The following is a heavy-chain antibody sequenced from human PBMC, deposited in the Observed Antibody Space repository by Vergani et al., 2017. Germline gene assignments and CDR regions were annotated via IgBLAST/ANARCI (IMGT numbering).Heavy chain of an antibody. J-gene: IGHJ4*02. CDR2: IWYDGSNK. D-gene: IGHD2-21*02. CDR3: AMLPTYCGGDCPFDY. CDR1: GFTFSSYG. Sequence: VQLLESGGGVVQPGRSLRLSCAASGFTFSSYGMHWVRQAPGKGLEWVAVIWYDGSNKYYADSVKGRFTISRDNSKNSLYLQMNSLRAEDTAVYYCAMLPTYCGGDCPFDYWGQGTLVTVSS. V-gene: IGHV3-33*01.